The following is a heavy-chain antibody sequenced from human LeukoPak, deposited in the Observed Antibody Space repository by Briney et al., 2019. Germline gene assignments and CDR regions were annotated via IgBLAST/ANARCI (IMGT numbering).Heavy chain of an antibody. Sequence: PGGSLRLSCAASGFTFSSYWMSWVRQAPGKGLEWVANIKQDGSEKYYADSVKGRFTISRDNSENTLHLQMNSLRAEDTAVYYCAKDRSDWNAMDYWGQGTLVTVSS. CDR3: AKDRSDWNAMDY. V-gene: IGHV3-7*03. J-gene: IGHJ4*02. CDR2: IKQDGSEK. CDR1: GFTFSSYW. D-gene: IGHD1-1*01.